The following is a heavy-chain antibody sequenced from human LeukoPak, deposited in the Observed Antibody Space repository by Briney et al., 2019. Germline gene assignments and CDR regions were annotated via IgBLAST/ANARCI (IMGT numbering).Heavy chain of an antibody. CDR3: AKGLLRGLDV. V-gene: IGHV3-23*01. D-gene: IGHD4-17*01. J-gene: IGHJ6*02. CDR2: ISGSGGST. CDR1: GFTFRNSM. Sequence: GGSLRLSCAASGFTFRNSMISWVRQPPGEGLEWVTAISGSGGSTYYADSVKGRFSISRDNSKNTVYLQMNSLRAEDTAIYYCAKGLLRGLDVWGQGTTVTVSS.